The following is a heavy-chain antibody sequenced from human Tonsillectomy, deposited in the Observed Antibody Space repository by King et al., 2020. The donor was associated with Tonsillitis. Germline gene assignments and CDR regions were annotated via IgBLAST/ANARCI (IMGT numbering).Heavy chain of an antibody. D-gene: IGHD1-26*01. CDR1: GFTFSSYS. CDR2: ISSSSSYI. V-gene: IGHV3-21*01. CDR3: ARDRLVGSPFFDY. Sequence: VQLVESGGGLVKPGGSLRLSCAASGFTFSSYSMNWVRQAPGKGLEWVSSISSSSSYIYYADSVKGRFTISRDNAKNSLSLHMNSLRAEDTAVYYCARDRLVGSPFFDYWGQGSLVTVSS. J-gene: IGHJ4*02.